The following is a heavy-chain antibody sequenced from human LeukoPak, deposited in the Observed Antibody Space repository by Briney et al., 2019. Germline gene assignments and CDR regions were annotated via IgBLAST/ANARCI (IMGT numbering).Heavy chain of an antibody. CDR1: GYTFTSYG. J-gene: IGHJ4*02. Sequence: ASMKVSCKASGYTFTSYGINWVRQAPGQGLEWMGWISTYNGYTNYAQKLQGRVTMTTDTSTSTAYMELRSLRSDDTAVYYCARARGDYDYVWGSYPSECDYWGQGTLVTASS. CDR3: ARARGDYDYVWGSYPSECDY. CDR2: ISTYNGYT. D-gene: IGHD3-16*01. V-gene: IGHV1-18*01.